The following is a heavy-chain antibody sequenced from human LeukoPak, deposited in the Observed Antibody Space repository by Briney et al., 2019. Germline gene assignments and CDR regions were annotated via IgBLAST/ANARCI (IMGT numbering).Heavy chain of an antibody. Sequence: GESLKSSCKGSGYTFTSCWIGWMRQMPGKGLEWMGSIYPGDSDTRYSPSFQGQVTISVDKSISTAYLQWSSLKASDTAMYYCARLPSVRGIDRYFDYRGQGTLVTVSS. CDR2: IYPGDSDT. J-gene: IGHJ4*02. V-gene: IGHV5-51*01. CDR3: ARLPSVRGIDRYFDY. D-gene: IGHD3-10*01. CDR1: GYTFTSCW.